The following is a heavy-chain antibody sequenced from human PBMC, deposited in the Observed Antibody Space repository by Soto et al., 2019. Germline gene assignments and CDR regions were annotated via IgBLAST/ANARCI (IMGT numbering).Heavy chain of an antibody. D-gene: IGHD6-13*01. J-gene: IGHJ4*02. CDR2: IRWNSGSI. CDR1: GFTFDDYA. CDR3: EKAHSSSWYDPHFDS. Sequence: GGSLRLSCAASGFTFDDYAMHWVRQAPGKGLEWVSGIRWNSGSIGYVDSVKGRFTISRDNANKYLYLQMNSLRVEDTAVYYCEKAHSSSWYDPHFDSWGQGTLVTVSS. V-gene: IGHV3-9*01.